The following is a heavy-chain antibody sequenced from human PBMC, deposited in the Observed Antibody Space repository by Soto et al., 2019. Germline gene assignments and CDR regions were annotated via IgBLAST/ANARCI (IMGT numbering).Heavy chain of an antibody. CDR2: IYYSGST. D-gene: IGHD2-21*01. V-gene: IGHV4-31*03. CDR1: GGSISSGGYY. Sequence: SETLSLTCTVSGGSISSGGYYWRWIRQHPGKGLEWIGYIYYSGSTYYNPSLKSRVTISVDTSKNQFSLKLSSVTAADTAVYYCARDVYSTYYYGMDVWGQGTTVTVSS. CDR3: ARDVYSTYYYGMDV. J-gene: IGHJ6*02.